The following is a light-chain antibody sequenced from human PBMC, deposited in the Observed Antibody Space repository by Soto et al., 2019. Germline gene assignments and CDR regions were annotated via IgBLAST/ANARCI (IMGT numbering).Light chain of an antibody. V-gene: IGLV1-47*01. CDR3: AAWDDSLSGVV. CDR2: GNN. CDR1: SSNIGTNY. Sequence: QSVLTQPPSASGTPGQTVNNSSSGSSSNIGTNYVSWYQQLPGTAPKLLIYGNNQRPSGVPDRFSGSRSGTSASLAISGLRSEDEADYYCAAWDDSLSGVVFGGGTQLTVL. J-gene: IGLJ3*02.